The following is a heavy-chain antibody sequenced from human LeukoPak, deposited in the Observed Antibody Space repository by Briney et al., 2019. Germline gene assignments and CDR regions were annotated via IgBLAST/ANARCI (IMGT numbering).Heavy chain of an antibody. CDR3: ASEGLALAGNFYY. D-gene: IGHD6-19*01. CDR2: IYTDGSR. Sequence: SETLSLTCTVSGGSIGSRAYYWSWIRQPAGKGLEYIGRIYTDGSRNHNPSLKSRVSILMDTSNNQFSLRVTSVTAADTGVYYCASEGLALAGNFYYWGQGALVTVSS. J-gene: IGHJ4*02. CDR1: GGSIGSRAYY. V-gene: IGHV4-61*02.